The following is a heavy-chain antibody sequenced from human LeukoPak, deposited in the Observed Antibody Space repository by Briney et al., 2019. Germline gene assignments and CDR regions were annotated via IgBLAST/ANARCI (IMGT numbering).Heavy chain of an antibody. CDR2: IHRSGSP. J-gene: IGHJ4*02. Sequence: SETLSLTCTVSLDSTTSNFWSWVRQPPGKGLEWIGEIHRSGSPNYNPSLQSRVTISIDRSRNQIALELSSVTAADTAFYYCAREGGPYRPLDYSGQGTLVTVSS. V-gene: IGHV4-4*02. CDR3: AREGGPYRPLDY. CDR1: LDSTTSNF.